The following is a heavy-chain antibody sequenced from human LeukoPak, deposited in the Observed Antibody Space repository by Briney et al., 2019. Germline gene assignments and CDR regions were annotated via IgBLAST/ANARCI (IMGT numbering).Heavy chain of an antibody. CDR3: ARAYGSGNYYLFDY. D-gene: IGHD3-10*01. J-gene: IGHJ4*02. V-gene: IGHV1-24*01. Sequence: ASVKVSCKVSGYTLTELSMHWVRQAPGKGFEWMGGFDPEDGETIYAQKFQGRVTMTRDTSTSTVYMELSSLRSEDTAVYYCARAYGSGNYYLFDYWGQGTLVTVSS. CDR1: GYTLTELS. CDR2: FDPEDGET.